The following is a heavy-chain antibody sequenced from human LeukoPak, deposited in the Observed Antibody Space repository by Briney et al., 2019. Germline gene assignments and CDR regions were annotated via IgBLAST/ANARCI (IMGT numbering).Heavy chain of an antibody. Sequence: SETLSLTCTVSGGSISSSSYYWGWIRQPPGKGLEWIGSIYYSGSTYYNPSLKSRVTISVDTSKNQFSLRLSSVTAADTAVYYCARESLTWLQSRTSWFDPWGQGTLVTVSS. J-gene: IGHJ5*02. CDR2: IYYSGST. D-gene: IGHD5-24*01. CDR3: ARESLTWLQSRTSWFDP. V-gene: IGHV4-39*07. CDR1: GGSISSSSYY.